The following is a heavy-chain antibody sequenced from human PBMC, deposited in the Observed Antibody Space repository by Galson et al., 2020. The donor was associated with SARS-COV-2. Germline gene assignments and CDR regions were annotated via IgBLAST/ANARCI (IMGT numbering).Heavy chain of an antibody. CDR1: GYTFTSYG. CDR2: ISAYNGNT. CDR3: ARGLGSSGWYGWNWFDP. D-gene: IGHD6-19*01. J-gene: IGHJ5*02. V-gene: IGHV1-18*01. Sequence: ASVKVSCKASGYTFTSYGISWVRQAPGQGLEGMGWISAYNGNTNYAQKLQGRVTMTTDTSTSTAYMELRSLRSDDTAVYYCARGLGSSGWYGWNWFDPWGQGTLVTVSS.